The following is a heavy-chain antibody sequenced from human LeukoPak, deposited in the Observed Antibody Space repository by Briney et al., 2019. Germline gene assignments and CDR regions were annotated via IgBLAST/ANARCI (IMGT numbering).Heavy chain of an antibody. Sequence: ASVKVSCKASGYTFTSYGISWVRQAPGQGLEWMGWISAYNGNTNYAQKLQGRVTMTTDTSTSTAYMELRSLRSDDTAVYYCAAGYYDSSGYYEVDYWGQGTLVTVSS. D-gene: IGHD3-22*01. CDR2: ISAYNGNT. CDR1: GYTFTSYG. CDR3: AAGYYDSSGYYEVDY. J-gene: IGHJ4*02. V-gene: IGHV1-18*01.